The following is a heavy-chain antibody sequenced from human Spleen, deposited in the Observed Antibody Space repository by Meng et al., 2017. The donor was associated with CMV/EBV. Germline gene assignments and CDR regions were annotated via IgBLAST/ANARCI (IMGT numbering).Heavy chain of an antibody. CDR3: ARGKRVRGYQPLFADSEFDY. J-gene: IGHJ4*02. V-gene: IGHV4-34*01. D-gene: IGHD2-2*01. Sequence: FSGHYWSWIRQTPGEGLEWSGEINHRGSTNYNPSLKRRVTISVDTSKNQFCLKLSSVTAADTAVYYCARGKRVRGYQPLFADSEFDYWGQGTLVTVSS. CDR1: FSGHY. CDR2: INHRGST.